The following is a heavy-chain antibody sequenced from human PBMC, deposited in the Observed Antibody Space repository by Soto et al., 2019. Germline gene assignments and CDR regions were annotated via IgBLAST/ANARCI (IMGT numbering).Heavy chain of an antibody. J-gene: IGHJ4*02. Sequence: QVQLQESGPGLVKPSETLSLTCTVSGGSISSYYWSWIRQPPGKGLEWIGYIYYSGSTNYNPSLKSRVTISVDTSKNQFSLKLSSVTAADTAVYYCARRYSSGFDYWGQGTLFTVSS. CDR3: ARRYSSGFDY. CDR1: GGSISSYY. D-gene: IGHD6-19*01. CDR2: IYYSGST. V-gene: IGHV4-59*01.